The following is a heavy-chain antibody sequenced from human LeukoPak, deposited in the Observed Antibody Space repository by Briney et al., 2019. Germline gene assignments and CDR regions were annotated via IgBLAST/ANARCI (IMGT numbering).Heavy chain of an antibody. CDR1: GGSISSGGYY. Sequence: PPETLSLTCTVSGGSISSGGYYWSWIRQHPGKGLEWIGYIYYSGSTYYNPSLKSRVTISVDTSKNQFSLKLSSVTAADTAVYYCARGIRLYDFWSGYFEWGQGTLVTVSS. J-gene: IGHJ4*02. V-gene: IGHV4-31*03. D-gene: IGHD3-3*01. CDR3: ARGIRLYDFWSGYFE. CDR2: IYYSGST.